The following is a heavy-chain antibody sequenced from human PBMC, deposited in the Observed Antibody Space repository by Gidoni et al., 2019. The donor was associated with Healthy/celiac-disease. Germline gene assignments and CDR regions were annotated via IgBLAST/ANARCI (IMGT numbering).Heavy chain of an antibody. J-gene: IGHJ4*02. CDR3: ARGPGVPAVAGKSERYFDY. CDR2: INHSGST. D-gene: IGHD6-19*01. V-gene: IGHV4-34*01. Sequence: QVQLQQWGAGLLKPSETLSLTCAVYGGSFSGYYWSWIRQPPGKGLEWIGEINHSGSTNYNPSLKSRVTISVDTSKNQFSLKLSSVTAADTAVYYCARGPGVPAVAGKSERYFDYWGQGTLVTVSS. CDR1: GGSFSGYY.